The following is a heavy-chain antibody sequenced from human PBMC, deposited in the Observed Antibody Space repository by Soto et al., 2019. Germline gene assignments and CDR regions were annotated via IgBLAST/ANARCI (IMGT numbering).Heavy chain of an antibody. Sequence: QLVESGGGLVKPGGSLRLSCEASGFIFSDFYMAWIRQAPGKGLEWVSYISSDGDSTYPDSVKGRFTISRDNAKNSLYIQMNNLRAEDTAVYYCVRDRDRRWFDPWGQGTLVTVSS. V-gene: IGHV3-11*01. CDR2: ISSDGDST. CDR3: VRDRDRRWFDP. D-gene: IGHD3-10*01. CDR1: GFIFSDFY. J-gene: IGHJ5*02.